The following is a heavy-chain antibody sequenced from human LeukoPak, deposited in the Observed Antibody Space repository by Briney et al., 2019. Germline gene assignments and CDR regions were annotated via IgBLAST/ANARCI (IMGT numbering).Heavy chain of an antibody. CDR2: ISYDGSNK. V-gene: IGHV3-30*14. D-gene: IGHD4/OR15-4a*01. J-gene: IGHJ4*02. Sequence: GGSLRLSCAASGFTFSSYAMHWVRQAPGKGLEWVAVISYDGSNKYYADSVKGRFTISRDNSKNKLYLQMNSLRAEDTAVYYCARGPNVFDYWGRGTSVTVSS. CDR3: ARGPNVFDY. CDR1: GFTFSSYA.